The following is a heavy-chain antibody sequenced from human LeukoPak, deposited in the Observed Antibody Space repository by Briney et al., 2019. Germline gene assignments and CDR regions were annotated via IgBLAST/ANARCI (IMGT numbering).Heavy chain of an antibody. V-gene: IGHV3-48*04. D-gene: IGHD3-22*01. CDR2: ISSSSSSI. J-gene: IGHJ4*02. CDR1: GFTFSIYW. Sequence: PGGSLRLSCAASGFTFSIYWMSWVRQALGKGLEWVSDISSSSSSIYYADSVKGRFTISRDNAKNSLYLQMNSLRAEDTAVYYCARSLGMIVLFDYWGQGTLVTVSS. CDR3: ARSLGMIVLFDY.